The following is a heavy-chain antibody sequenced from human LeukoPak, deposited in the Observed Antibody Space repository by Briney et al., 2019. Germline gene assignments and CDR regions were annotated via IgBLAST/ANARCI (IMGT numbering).Heavy chain of an antibody. D-gene: IGHD5-18*01. J-gene: IGHJ4*02. CDR3: ARGPGYRADFDY. V-gene: IGHV1-69*05. CDR1: GGTFSSYA. Sequence: SVKVSCKASGGTFSSYAISLVRQAPGQGLEWMGGIIPIFGTANYAQKFQGRVTITTDESTSTAYMELSSLRSEDTAVYYCARGPGYRADFDYWGQGTLVTVSS. CDR2: IIPIFGTA.